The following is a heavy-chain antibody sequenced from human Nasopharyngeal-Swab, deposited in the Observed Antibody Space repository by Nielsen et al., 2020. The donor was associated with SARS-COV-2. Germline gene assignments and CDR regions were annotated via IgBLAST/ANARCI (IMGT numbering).Heavy chain of an antibody. J-gene: IGHJ6*03. CDR1: GYTFTSYG. D-gene: IGHD2-21*01. CDR3: ARSNVLRLYCGGDCYNYYMDV. Sequence: ASVKVSCKASGYTFTSYGISWVRQAPGQGLEWMGWISAYNGNTNYAQKLQGRVTMTTDTSTSTAYMELRSLRSDDTAVYYCARSNVLRLYCGGDCYNYYMDVWGKGTTVTVSS. CDR2: ISAYNGNT. V-gene: IGHV1-18*01.